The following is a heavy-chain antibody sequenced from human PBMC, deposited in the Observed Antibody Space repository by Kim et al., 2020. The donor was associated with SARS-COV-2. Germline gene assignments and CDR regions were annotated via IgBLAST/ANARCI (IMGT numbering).Heavy chain of an antibody. CDR1: AYTLIHHV. Sequence: ASVKVSCKASAYTLIHHVFYWLRQAPGQRPECVGWIKSVTLRTEYSQNFQGRVTITVDAATNTVFMELNSLRSEDTAVYYCATLNTDAGGDYWGQGTLVTVSP. V-gene: IGHV1-3*01. CDR3: ATLNTDAGGDY. J-gene: IGHJ4*02. D-gene: IGHD2-8*01. CDR2: IKSVTLRT.